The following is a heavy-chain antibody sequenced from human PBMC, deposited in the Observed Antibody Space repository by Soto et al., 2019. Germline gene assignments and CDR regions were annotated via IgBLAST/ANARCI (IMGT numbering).Heavy chain of an antibody. J-gene: IGHJ5*02. D-gene: IGHD3-22*01. CDR2: ISPSGSSI. V-gene: IGHV3-11*01. CDR1: GFIFSDYY. CDR3: AGRYNYDSSGLDP. Sequence: QVQLVESVGGLVKPGGSLRLSCAAAGFIFSDYYMSWVRQAPGKGLEWVSYISPSGSSIYYADSVKGRFTISRDNAENSLFLQMNSLRAEDTAIYYCAGRYNYDSSGLDPWGQVTLVTVSS.